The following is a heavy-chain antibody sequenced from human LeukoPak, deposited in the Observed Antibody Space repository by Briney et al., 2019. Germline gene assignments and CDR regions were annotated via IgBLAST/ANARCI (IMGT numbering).Heavy chain of an antibody. CDR3: ARESEQLVGGGYYYYYMDV. V-gene: IGHV3-11*01. J-gene: IGHJ6*03. CDR1: GFTFSDYY. Sequence: PGGSLRLSCAASGFTFSDYYMSWIRQAPGKGLEWVSYISSSGSTIYYADSVKGRFTISRDNAKNSLYLQMNSLGAEDTAVYYCARESEQLVGGGYYYYYMDVWGKGTTVTVSS. D-gene: IGHD6-6*01. CDR2: ISSSGSTI.